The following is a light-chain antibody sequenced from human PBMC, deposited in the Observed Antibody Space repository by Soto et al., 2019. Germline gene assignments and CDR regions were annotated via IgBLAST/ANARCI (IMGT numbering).Light chain of an antibody. V-gene: IGKV3-20*01. CDR2: GAS. J-gene: IGKJ4*01. CDR3: QQDGSCRGVN. Sequence: EIVLTQSPGTLSLSPGERATLSCRASQSVSSSYLAWYQQKPGQAPRLLIYGASSRATCIPDRFSGSWSGTAFTLTISRVEPKDFAVDYGQQDGSCRGVNFGGGTKVEIK. CDR1: QSVSSSY.